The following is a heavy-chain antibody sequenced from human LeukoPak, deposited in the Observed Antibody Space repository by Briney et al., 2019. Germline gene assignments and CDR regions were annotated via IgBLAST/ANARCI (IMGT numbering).Heavy chain of an antibody. CDR3: GKTTAGYSSGRFPGWPVDY. D-gene: IGHD6-19*01. CDR2: IFGSGGSA. CDR1: GFTFNSYA. J-gene: IGHJ4*02. Sequence: GGSLRLSCAASGFTFNSYATYWVRQAPGKGLEWISGIFGSGGSAHYADSVKGRFTISRDNSKNTLYLQMNSLRAEDTAVYYCGKTTAGYSSGRFPGWPVDYWGQGTLVTVSS. V-gene: IGHV3-23*01.